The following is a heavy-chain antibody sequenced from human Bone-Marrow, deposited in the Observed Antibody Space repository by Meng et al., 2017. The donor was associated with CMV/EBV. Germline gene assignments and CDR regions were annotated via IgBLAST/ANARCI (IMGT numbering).Heavy chain of an antibody. J-gene: IGHJ4*02. CDR1: GFTFSSYA. CDR3: SRKGVWGSSRK. CDR2: IKQDGSEK. V-gene: IGHV3-7*01. D-gene: IGHD3-16*02. Sequence: ESLKISCAAPGFTFSSYAMSWVRQAPGKGLEWVANIKQDGSEKYYVDSVKGRFTISRDKAKNSLYLQMNSLRAEDTAVYYWSRKGVWGSSRKWGQGTLVTAAS.